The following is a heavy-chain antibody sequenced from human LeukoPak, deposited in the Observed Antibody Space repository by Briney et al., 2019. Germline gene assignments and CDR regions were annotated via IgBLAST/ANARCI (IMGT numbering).Heavy chain of an antibody. CDR2: INHSGST. J-gene: IGHJ4*02. V-gene: IGHV4-34*01. Sequence: SETLSLTCAVYGGSFSGYYWSWIRQPPGKGLEWIGEINHSGSTYYNPSLKSRVTISVDTSKNQFSLKLSSVTAADTAVYYCASRSGSYRSIDYWGQGTLVTVSS. CDR1: GGSFSGYY. D-gene: IGHD1-26*01. CDR3: ASRSGSYRSIDY.